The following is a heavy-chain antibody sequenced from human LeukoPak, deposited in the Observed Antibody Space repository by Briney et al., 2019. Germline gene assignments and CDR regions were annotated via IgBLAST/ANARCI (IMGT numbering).Heavy chain of an antibody. J-gene: IGHJ1*01. CDR2: IRYDGSNK. Sequence: PGGSLRLSCAASGFTFSSYGMHWVRQAPGKGLEWVAFIRYDGSNKYYADSVKGRFTISRDNSKNTLYLQMNSLRAEDTAVYYCAKEGVVIRPTSFAEYFQHWGQAPWSPSPQ. CDR3: AKEGVVIRPTSFAEYFQH. V-gene: IGHV3-30*02. D-gene: IGHD3-22*01. CDR1: GFTFSSYG.